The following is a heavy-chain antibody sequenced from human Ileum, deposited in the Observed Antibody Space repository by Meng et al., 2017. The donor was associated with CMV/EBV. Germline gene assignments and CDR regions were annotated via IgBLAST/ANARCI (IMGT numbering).Heavy chain of an antibody. V-gene: IGHV3-23*01. J-gene: IGHJ4*02. Sequence: LPCTASGFTFTSYAMSWVRQAPGKGLEWVSSITGNGYTTYYPDSVKGRFTISRDNSRDTLYLLMTNLRAEDTAVYYCAQIWNWLPFEYWGQGTLVTVSS. D-gene: IGHD1-7*01. CDR1: GFTFTSYA. CDR2: ITGNGYTT. CDR3: AQIWNWLPFEY.